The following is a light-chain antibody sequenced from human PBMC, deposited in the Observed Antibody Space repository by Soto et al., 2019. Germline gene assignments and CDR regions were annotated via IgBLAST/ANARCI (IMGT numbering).Light chain of an antibody. CDR2: DVI. V-gene: IGLV2-11*01. CDR1: RSDVGGDDY. CDR3: CSYAGSYNVV. J-gene: IGLJ2*01. Sequence: QSALTQPHSVSGSPGQSVTISCTGTRSDVGGDDYVSWYQQYPGKAPKLMIYDVIKRPSGVPDRFSGSKSGNTASLTISGLQAEDEADYYCCSYAGSYNVVFGGGPKLTVL.